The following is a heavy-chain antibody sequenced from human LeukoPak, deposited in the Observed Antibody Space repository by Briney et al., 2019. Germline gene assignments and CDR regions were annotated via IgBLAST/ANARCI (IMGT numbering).Heavy chain of an antibody. Sequence: SETLSLTCTVSGGSISSGSYYWSWIRQPAGKGLEWIGRIYTSGSTNYNPSLKSRVTISVDTSKNQFSLKLSSVTAADTAVYYCARDGYGDYGDAFDIWGQGTMVTVSS. D-gene: IGHD4-17*01. CDR1: GGSISSGSYY. CDR3: ARDGYGDYGDAFDI. CDR2: IYTSGST. V-gene: IGHV4-61*02. J-gene: IGHJ3*02.